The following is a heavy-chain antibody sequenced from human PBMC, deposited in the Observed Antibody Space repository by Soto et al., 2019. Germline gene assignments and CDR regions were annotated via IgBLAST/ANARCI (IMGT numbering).Heavy chain of an antibody. CDR2: IIPIFGTA. CDR3: ASTARVVVLPAPIPPYYYYYGMDV. CDR1: GGTFSSYA. Sequence: VKVSCKASGGTFSSYAMSWVRQAPGQGLEWMGGIIPIFGTANYAQKFQGRVTSTADESTSTDYMELSSLRWEDTAVYYCASTARVVVLPAPIPPYYYYYGMDVWGQGTTVTVSS. J-gene: IGHJ6*02. V-gene: IGHV1-69*13. D-gene: IGHD2-21*02.